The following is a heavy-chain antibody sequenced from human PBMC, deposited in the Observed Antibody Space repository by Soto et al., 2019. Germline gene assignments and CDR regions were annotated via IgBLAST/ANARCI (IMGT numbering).Heavy chain of an antibody. Sequence: ASVKVSCKASGYTFTSYAMHWVRQAPGQRLEWMGWINAGNGNTKYSQKFQGRVTITRDTSASTAYMELSSLRSEDTAVYYCAREGSDIVVVVAATHDAFDIRGQGTMVTVSS. CDR2: INAGNGNT. J-gene: IGHJ3*02. CDR1: GYTFTSYA. D-gene: IGHD2-15*01. CDR3: AREGSDIVVVVAATHDAFDI. V-gene: IGHV1-3*01.